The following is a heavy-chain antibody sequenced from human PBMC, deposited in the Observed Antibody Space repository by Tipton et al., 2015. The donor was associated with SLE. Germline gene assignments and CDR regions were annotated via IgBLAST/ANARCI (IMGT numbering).Heavy chain of an antibody. J-gene: IGHJ3*02. D-gene: IGHD5-12*01. V-gene: IGHV3-21*01. Sequence: SLRLSCAASGFIFSEYSMNWVRQAPGKGLEWVSSINIGGSYIDYADSVKGRFTISRDNAKNSLSLQMSSLRAEDTAVYYCAREGLPDAFDIWGQGTLVTVSS. CDR2: INIGGSYI. CDR1: GFIFSEYS. CDR3: AREGLPDAFDI.